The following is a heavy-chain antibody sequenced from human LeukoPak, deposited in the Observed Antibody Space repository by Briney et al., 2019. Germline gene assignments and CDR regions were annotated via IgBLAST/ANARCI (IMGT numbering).Heavy chain of an antibody. J-gene: IGHJ4*02. CDR1: GGSISSYY. V-gene: IGHV4-59*08. D-gene: IGHD1/OR15-1a*01. CDR3: ATAAQNWNNAPYFDF. CDR2: IYYSGTT. Sequence: SETLSLTCTVSGGSISSYYWNWIRQPPGKGLELIGYIYYSGTTYYNPSLKSRLTISLDTSKNQFSLKLTSVTAADTAVYYCATAAQNWNNAPYFDFWGQETLVTVSS.